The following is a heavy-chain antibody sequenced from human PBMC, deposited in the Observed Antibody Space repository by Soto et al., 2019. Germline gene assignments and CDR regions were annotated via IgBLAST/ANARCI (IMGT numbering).Heavy chain of an antibody. Sequence: SETLSLTCTVSGGSISSYYRSWIRQPPGKGLEWIGYIYYSGTTNYNPSLKSRVTISVDTSKTQFSLRLSSVTAADMAVYYCARGPRITVFGVAEGFDSWGQGALVTVSS. CDR1: GGSISSYY. V-gene: IGHV4-59*08. CDR3: ARGPRITVFGVAEGFDS. CDR2: IYYSGTT. J-gene: IGHJ4*02. D-gene: IGHD3-3*01.